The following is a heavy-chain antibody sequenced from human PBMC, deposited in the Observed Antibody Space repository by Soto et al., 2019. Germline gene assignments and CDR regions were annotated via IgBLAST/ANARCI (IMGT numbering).Heavy chain of an antibody. V-gene: IGHV4-31*03. CDR3: ARVAREYYGSGSYYNENAFDI. CDR1: GGSISSGGYY. CDR2: IYYSGST. Sequence: QVQLQESGPGLVKPSQTLSLTCTVSGGSISSGGYYWSWIRQHPGKGLEWIGYIYYSGSTYYNPSRKSRVTISVDTSKNQFSLKLSSVTAADTAVYYCARVAREYYGSGSYYNENAFDIWGQVTMVTVSS. D-gene: IGHD3-10*01. J-gene: IGHJ3*02.